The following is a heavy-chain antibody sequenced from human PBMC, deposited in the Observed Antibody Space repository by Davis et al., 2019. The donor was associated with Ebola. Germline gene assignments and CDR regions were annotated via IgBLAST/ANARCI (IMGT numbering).Heavy chain of an antibody. J-gene: IGHJ6*04. CDR2: TYYTGTT. Sequence: MPSETLSLTCTVSGGSISSLSYYWGWIRQPPGKGLEWIGTTYYTGTTYYNPSLKSRVTISVDTSKNQFSLKLSSVTAAETAVYYCVRQGWQLGMDVWGKGATVSVSS. V-gene: IGHV4-39*01. CDR3: VRQGWQLGMDV. D-gene: IGHD2-15*01. CDR1: GGSISSLSYY.